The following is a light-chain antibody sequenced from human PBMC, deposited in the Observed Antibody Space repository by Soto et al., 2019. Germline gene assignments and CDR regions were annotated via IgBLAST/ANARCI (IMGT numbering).Light chain of an antibody. CDR1: QGISSY. CDR3: QQSYSTPWT. CDR2: AAS. Sequence: DIQLTQSPSFLSASVGDRVTITCRASQGISSYLVWYQQKPGKAPNVLIYAASTLQGGVPSRFSGSGSGTDFTLTISSLQPEDFATYYCQQSYSTPWTFGQGTKVDIK. J-gene: IGKJ1*01. V-gene: IGKV1-39*01.